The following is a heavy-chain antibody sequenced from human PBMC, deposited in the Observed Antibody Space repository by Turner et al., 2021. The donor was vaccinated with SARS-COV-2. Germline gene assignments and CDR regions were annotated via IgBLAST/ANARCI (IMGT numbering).Heavy chain of an antibody. CDR1: AVAASSRSYF. J-gene: IGHJ4*02. Sequence: ETGEAPCRDSMYTAVAASSRSYFWGWIRQPPGKGLEWIGSIYYSGSTYHNPSLKRRVTRAVDTTKIQLSVKLSLVTAADTAVYYCARKSPKWEYYDSSCYYDYWGQGTLVTVSS. V-gene: IGHV4-39*01. D-gene: IGHD3-22*01. CDR3: ARKSPKWEYYDSSCYYDY. CDR2: IYYSGST.